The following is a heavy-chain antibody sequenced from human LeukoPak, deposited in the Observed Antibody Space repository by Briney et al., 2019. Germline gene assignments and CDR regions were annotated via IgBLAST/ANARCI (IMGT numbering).Heavy chain of an antibody. J-gene: IGHJ4*02. CDR1: GFTFSSYA. CDR2: ISCSGGST. V-gene: IGHV3-23*01. D-gene: IGHD1-26*01. Sequence: SGGSVRLSCAASGFTFSSYAMSWVRQAPGKGLEWVSAISCSGGSTYYADSVKGRFTISRGNSKNTLYLQMNSLRAEDTAVYYCAKRLMWEPGSYYFDYWGQGTLVTVSS. CDR3: AKRLMWEPGSYYFDY.